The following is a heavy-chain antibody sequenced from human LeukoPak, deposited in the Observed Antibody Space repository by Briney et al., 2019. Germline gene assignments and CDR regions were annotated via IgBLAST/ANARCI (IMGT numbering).Heavy chain of an antibody. J-gene: IGHJ4*02. Sequence: PGRSLRLSCAASGFTFSSYAMHWVRQAPGKGLEWLAGISYDGSNKYYADYVKGRFTISRDNSKNTLYLQMNSLRAEDTAVYYCARGALLRFLEWLLEKLQGIDYWGQGTLVTVSS. CDR1: GFTFSSYA. CDR3: ARGALLRFLEWLLEKLQGIDY. V-gene: IGHV3-30-3*01. D-gene: IGHD3-3*01. CDR2: ISYDGSNK.